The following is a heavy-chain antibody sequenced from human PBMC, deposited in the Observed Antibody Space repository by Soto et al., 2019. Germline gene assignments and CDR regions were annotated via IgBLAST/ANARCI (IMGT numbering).Heavy chain of an antibody. CDR2: IYHSGGT. Sequence: PSETLSLTCGVSGDSISSGYYWGWIRQPPGKGLEWIGSIYHSGGTYDNPSLRSRVTISVGTSKNQFSLSLNSVTAADTAVYYCARDHSPGLAEYWRQGTLVTVSS. D-gene: IGHD6-13*01. V-gene: IGHV4-38-2*02. CDR3: ARDHSPGLAEY. CDR1: GDSISSGYY. J-gene: IGHJ4*02.